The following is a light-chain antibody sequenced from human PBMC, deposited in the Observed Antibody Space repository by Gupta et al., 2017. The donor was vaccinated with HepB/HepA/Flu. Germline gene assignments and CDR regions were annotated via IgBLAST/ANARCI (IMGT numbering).Light chain of an antibody. V-gene: IGKV1-5*03. CDR1: HNINPW. J-gene: IGKJ2*01. CDR2: QAP. CDR3: QQYGYYRS. Sequence: TLSASVGDRVTITCRASHNINPWLAWYQHRPGKAPKLLMYQAPILQSGVPSRFSGSGSGTQFTLTITSLQPDDSATYYCQQYGYYRSFGQGTRLEIK.